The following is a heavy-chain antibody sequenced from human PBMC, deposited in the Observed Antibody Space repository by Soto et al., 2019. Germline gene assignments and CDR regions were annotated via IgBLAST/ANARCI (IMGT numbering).Heavy chain of an antibody. CDR3: ARDIQLWLISGDFDI. Sequence: ASVKVSCKASGYTFTSYGISWVRQAPGQGLERIGWISAYNGNTNYAQKLQGRVTMTTDTSTSTAYMELRSLRSDDTAVYYCARDIQLWLISGDFDIWGQGTMVTVSS. V-gene: IGHV1-18*01. CDR1: GYTFTSYG. D-gene: IGHD5-18*01. J-gene: IGHJ3*02. CDR2: ISAYNGNT.